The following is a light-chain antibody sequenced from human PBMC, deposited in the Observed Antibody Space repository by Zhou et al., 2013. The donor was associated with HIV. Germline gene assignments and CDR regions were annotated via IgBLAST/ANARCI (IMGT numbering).Light chain of an antibody. CDR1: QSISSW. V-gene: IGKV1-5*03. CDR3: QQCNSYPIT. CDR2: KTS. J-gene: IGKJ5*01. Sequence: DIQMTQSPSTLSASVGDRVTITCRASQSISSWLAWYQHRSGKAPDLLIYKTSILEVGVPSRFSGSGSGTEFSLTISGLQPDDFATYYCQQCNSYPITFGGGTRLDI.